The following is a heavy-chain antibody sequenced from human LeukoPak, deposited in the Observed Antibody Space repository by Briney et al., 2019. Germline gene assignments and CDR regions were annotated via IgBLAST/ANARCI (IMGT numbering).Heavy chain of an antibody. V-gene: IGHV1-46*01. CDR3: ARDVMGYYYYYGMDV. CDR2: INPSGGST. CDR1: GYTFTSYY. D-gene: IGHD2-21*01. Sequence: ASVKVSCKASGYTFTSYYMHWVRQAPGQGLEWMGIINPSGGSTSYAQKFQGRVTMTRDTSTSTVYMELSSLRSEDTAVYYCARDVMGYYYYYGMDVWGQGTTVTVSS. J-gene: IGHJ6*02.